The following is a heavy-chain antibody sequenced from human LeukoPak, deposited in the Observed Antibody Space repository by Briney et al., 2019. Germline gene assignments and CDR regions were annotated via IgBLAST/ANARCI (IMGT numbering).Heavy chain of an antibody. CDR1: RESLSGYY. D-gene: IGHD6-19*01. Sequence: SETLSLTCAVYRESLSGYYRSWVRPPPREGGEWIWEINHSGSTNYNPSLTSRVTILVDTSKNQFSLKLTSVTAADTAVYYCARTFRNSGWGIDYWGQGTQVTVSS. V-gene: IGHV4-34*01. J-gene: IGHJ4*02. CDR2: INHSGST. CDR3: ARTFRNSGWGIDY.